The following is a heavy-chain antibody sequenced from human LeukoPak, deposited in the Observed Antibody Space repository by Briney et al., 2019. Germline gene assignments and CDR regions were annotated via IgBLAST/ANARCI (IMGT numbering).Heavy chain of an antibody. Sequence: PSETLSLTCTVSGGSISSYYWSWIRQPRGKGLEWIGYIYYSGSTNYNPSLKSRVTISVDTSKNQFSLKLSSVTAADTAVYYCARAGYYYDSSGYYRYYFDYWGQGTLVTVSS. J-gene: IGHJ4*02. V-gene: IGHV4-59*01. CDR1: GGSISSYY. CDR3: ARAGYYYDSSGYYRYYFDY. CDR2: IYYSGST. D-gene: IGHD3-22*01.